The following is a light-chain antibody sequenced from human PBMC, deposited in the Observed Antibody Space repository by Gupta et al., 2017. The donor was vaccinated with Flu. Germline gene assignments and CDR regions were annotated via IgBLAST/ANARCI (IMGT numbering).Light chain of an antibody. CDR2: LGS. CDR1: QSLVHSNGYKY. V-gene: IGKV2-28*01. Sequence: ISCRSSQSLVHSNGYKYLDWYLQKPGQSPQFLIHLGSNRASGVPDRFSGSVSGTDFTLKISRVEAEDVGVYYCMQALQSPYTFGQGTKLEIK. J-gene: IGKJ2*01. CDR3: MQALQSPYT.